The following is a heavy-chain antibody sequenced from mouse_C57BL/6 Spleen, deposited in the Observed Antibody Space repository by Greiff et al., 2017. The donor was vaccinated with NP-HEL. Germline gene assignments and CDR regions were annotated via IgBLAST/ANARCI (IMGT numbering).Heavy chain of an antibody. CDR1: GYTFTSYW. Sequence: VQLQQSGAELVKPGASVKLSCKASGYTFTSYWMQWVKQRPGQGLEWIGEIDPSDSYTNYNQKFKGKATLTVDTSSSTAYMQLSSLTSEDSAVYYCARNYYGSSPWYFGVWGTGTTVTVSS. V-gene: IGHV1-50*01. J-gene: IGHJ1*03. CDR3: ARNYYGSSPWYFGV. CDR2: IDPSDSYT. D-gene: IGHD1-1*01.